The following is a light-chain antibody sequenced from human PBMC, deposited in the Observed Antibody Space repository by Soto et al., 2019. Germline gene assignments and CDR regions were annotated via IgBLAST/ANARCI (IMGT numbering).Light chain of an antibody. CDR1: QSVNSN. CDR2: GAS. V-gene: IGKV3-15*01. J-gene: IGKJ1*01. CDR3: QQYNNWPRT. Sequence: EVVMTQSPDTLSVSPGQRATLSCRASQSVNSNLAWYQQKLGQPPRLLIYGASTRATDIPPRFSGSGSGTDFTLTINRLQSEDFAMYYCQQYNNWPRTFGQGTKVEIK.